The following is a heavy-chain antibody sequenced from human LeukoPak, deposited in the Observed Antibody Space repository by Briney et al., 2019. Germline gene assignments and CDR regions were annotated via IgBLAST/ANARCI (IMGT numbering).Heavy chain of an antibody. Sequence: GGSLRLFCAASGFTFSNSVMSWVRQAPGKGLEWVSAISGGGGSTYYGDSVKGRFTISRDNSKNTLYLQMRSLRAEDTAVYYCAKDKDEYGDYLFHYWGQGTLVTVSS. CDR2: ISGGGGST. CDR3: AKDKDEYGDYLFHY. V-gene: IGHV3-23*01. CDR1: GFTFSNSV. J-gene: IGHJ4*02. D-gene: IGHD4-17*01.